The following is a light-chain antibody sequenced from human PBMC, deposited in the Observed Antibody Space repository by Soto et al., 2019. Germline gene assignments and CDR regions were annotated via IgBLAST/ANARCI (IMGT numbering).Light chain of an antibody. CDR3: QQRSNWYT. V-gene: IGKV3-11*01. Sequence: EIVLTQSPATLSLSPGERATLSCRASQSVSSYLAWYQQKLGQAHRLLIYDASNTATGIPDRFTGSGSETDFTLTISSLEPEDFAVYYCQQRSNWYTFAQGTKLEIK. J-gene: IGKJ2*01. CDR1: QSVSSY. CDR2: DAS.